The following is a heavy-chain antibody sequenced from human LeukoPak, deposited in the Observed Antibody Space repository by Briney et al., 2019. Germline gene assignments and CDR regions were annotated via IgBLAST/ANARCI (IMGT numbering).Heavy chain of an antibody. Sequence: ASVKVSCKVSGYTLTELSMHWVRQAPGKGLEWMGGFDPEDGETIYAQKFQGRATMTEDTSTDTAYMELSSLRSEDTAVYYCATSTYYDFWSGPWENYYYMDVWGKGTTVTVSS. CDR2: FDPEDGET. V-gene: IGHV1-24*01. J-gene: IGHJ6*03. D-gene: IGHD3-3*01. CDR3: ATSTYYDFWSGPWENYYYMDV. CDR1: GYTLTELS.